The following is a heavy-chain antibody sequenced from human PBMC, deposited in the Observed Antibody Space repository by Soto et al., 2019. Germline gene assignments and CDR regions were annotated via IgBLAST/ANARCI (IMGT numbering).Heavy chain of an antibody. V-gene: IGHV5-51*01. CDR1: EDSFTSYW. D-gene: IGHD6-19*01. Sequence: PGESLKISCKGSEDSFTSYWIGWVRQMPGKGLEWMGIIYPGDSDTRYSPSFQGQVTNSADKSIRTAYLQWSSLKASDIATYYCARLLGQAVLVVWGQGTTVTVS. J-gene: IGHJ6*02. CDR2: IYPGDSDT. CDR3: ARLLGQAVLVV.